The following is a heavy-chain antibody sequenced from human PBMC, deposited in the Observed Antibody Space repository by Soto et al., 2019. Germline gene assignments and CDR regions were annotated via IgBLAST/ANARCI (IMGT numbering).Heavy chain of an antibody. Sequence: GASVKASWKAAGYTFTSYGISWVRQAPGQGLEWMGWISAYNANTNYAQKLQGRVTMTTDTSTSTAYMELRSLRSDDTAVYYCARDRTRGPFGVVIHYGHYYYGMGVGGQGTTVAVSS. V-gene: IGHV1-18*04. CDR1: GYTFTSYG. CDR2: ISAYNANT. CDR3: ARDRTRGPFGVVIHYGHYYYGMGV. J-gene: IGHJ6*02. D-gene: IGHD3-3*01.